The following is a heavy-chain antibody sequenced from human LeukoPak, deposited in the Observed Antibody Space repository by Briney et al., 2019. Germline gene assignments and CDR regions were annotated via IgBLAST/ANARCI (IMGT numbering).Heavy chain of an antibody. CDR1: GGAISSYY. CDR2: IYYSGST. V-gene: IGHV4-59*01. Sequence: SQTLSLTCTVSGGAISSYYWSWIRQPPGRGLEWLGYIYYSGSTNYNPSLKSRVTISVDTSKNQLSLKLSSATAADTAVYYCAREARDNWNYVTYFDYWGQGTLVTVSS. J-gene: IGHJ4*02. CDR3: AREARDNWNYVTYFDY. D-gene: IGHD1-7*01.